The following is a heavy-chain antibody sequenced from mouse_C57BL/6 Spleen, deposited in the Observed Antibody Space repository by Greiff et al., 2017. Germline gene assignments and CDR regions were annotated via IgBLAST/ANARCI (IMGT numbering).Heavy chain of an antibody. V-gene: IGHV1-55*01. CDR2: IYPGSGST. CDR1: GYTFTSYW. J-gene: IGHJ1*03. D-gene: IGHD1-1*01. Sequence: QVQLKQPGAELVKPGASVKMSCKASGYTFTSYWITWVKQRPGQGLEWIGDIYPGSGSTNYNEKFKSKATLTVDTSSSTAYMQLSSLTSEDSAVYYGARAATTVVAWYFDVWGTGTTVTVSS. CDR3: ARAATTVVAWYFDV.